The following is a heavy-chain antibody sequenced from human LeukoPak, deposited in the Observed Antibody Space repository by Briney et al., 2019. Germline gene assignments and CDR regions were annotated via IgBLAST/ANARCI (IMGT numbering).Heavy chain of an antibody. Sequence: SETLSLTCTVSGDSIRSYCWTWIRQPPGKGLEWIGSIYHSGSTYYNPSLKSRVTISVDTSKNQFSLKLSSVTAADTAVYYCARHGSNYYGSGSQNFDYWGQGTLGTVSS. D-gene: IGHD3-10*01. J-gene: IGHJ4*02. CDR3: ARHGSNYYGSGSQNFDY. V-gene: IGHV4-38-2*02. CDR1: GDSIRSYC. CDR2: IYHSGST.